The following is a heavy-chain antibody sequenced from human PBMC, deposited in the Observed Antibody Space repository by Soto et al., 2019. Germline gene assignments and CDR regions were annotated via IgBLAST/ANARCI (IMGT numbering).Heavy chain of an antibody. J-gene: IGHJ4*02. CDR2: IKQDGSEK. D-gene: IGHD6-13*01. V-gene: IGHV3-7*05. CDR3: ARPPYGRSSSWLYYFDY. CDR1: GFTFSSYW. Sequence: GGSLRLSCAASGFTFSSYWMSWVRQAPGKGLEWVANIKQDGSEKYYVDSVKGRFTISRDNAKNSLYLQMNSLRAEDTAVYYCARPPYGRSSSWLYYFDYWGQGTLAT.